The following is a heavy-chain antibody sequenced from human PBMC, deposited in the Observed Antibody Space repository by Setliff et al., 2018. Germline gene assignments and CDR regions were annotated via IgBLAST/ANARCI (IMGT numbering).Heavy chain of an antibody. J-gene: IGHJ4*02. CDR2: ITGSGGDR. CDR1: GFTFKTYA. D-gene: IGHD3-10*01. V-gene: IGHV3-23*01. Sequence: PGGSLRLSCAASGFTFKTYAMSWVRQAPGKGLEWVSSITGSGGDRDYADSVKGRFTISRDNSKNTLYLQMNSLRAEDTAVYYCVSTIIIYYFDFWGQGTPVTVSS. CDR3: VSTIIIYYFDF.